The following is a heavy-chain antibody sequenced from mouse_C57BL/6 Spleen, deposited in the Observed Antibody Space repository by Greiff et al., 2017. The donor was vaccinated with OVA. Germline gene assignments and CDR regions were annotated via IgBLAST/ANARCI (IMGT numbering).Heavy chain of an antibody. D-gene: IGHD1-1*01. V-gene: IGHV14-1*01. CDR3: TSYYGSSPFAY. CDR1: GFNIKDYY. Sequence: VQLKQSGAELVRPGASVKLSCTASGFNIKDYYMHWVKQRPEQGLEWIGRIDPEDGDTEYAPKFQGKATMTADTSSNTAYLQLSSLTSEDTAVYYCTSYYGSSPFAYWGQGTLVTVSA. CDR2: IDPEDGDT. J-gene: IGHJ3*01.